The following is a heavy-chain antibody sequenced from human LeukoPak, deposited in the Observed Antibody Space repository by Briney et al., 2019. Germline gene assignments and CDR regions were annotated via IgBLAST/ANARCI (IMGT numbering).Heavy chain of an antibody. CDR3: ARGDSSGWYPSGGFVDY. CDR2: ISAYNGNT. V-gene: IGHV1-18*01. Sequence: ASVKLSCKASGYTCTSYGISWVRQAPGQGLEWMGWISAYNGNTNYAQKPQGRVTMTTDTSTSTAYMELRSLRSDDTAVYYCARGDSSGWYPSGGFVDYWGQGTLVPVSS. CDR1: GYTCTSYG. D-gene: IGHD6-19*01. J-gene: IGHJ4*02.